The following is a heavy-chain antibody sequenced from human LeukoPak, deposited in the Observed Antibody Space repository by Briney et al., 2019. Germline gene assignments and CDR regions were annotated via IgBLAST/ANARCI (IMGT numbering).Heavy chain of an antibody. D-gene: IGHD2-15*01. CDR2: ISVGAEYI. CDR3: AGGPPFLKYFEY. Sequence: PGGSLRLSCAASGFTFSTYVMNWFPQAPGKGLEWVSTISVGAEYIFYADSVKGRFTISRDDSNNALYLQMHSLRAEDTALYYCAGGPPFLKYFEYWGQGTLVTVSS. CDR1: GFTFSTYV. J-gene: IGHJ4*02. V-gene: IGHV3-23*01.